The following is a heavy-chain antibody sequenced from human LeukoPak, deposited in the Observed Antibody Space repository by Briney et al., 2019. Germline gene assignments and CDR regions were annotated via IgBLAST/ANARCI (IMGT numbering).Heavy chain of an antibody. D-gene: IGHD6-19*01. Sequence: PSETLSLTCTVSGGSISSSSYYWGWIRQPPGKGLEWIGSIYYSGSTYYNPSLKSRVTISVDTSKNQFSLKLSSVTAADTAVYYCARHRGQRPQRRESSGWSPFDYWGQGTLVTVSS. CDR3: ARHRGQRPQRRESSGWSPFDY. V-gene: IGHV4-39*01. CDR2: IYYSGST. CDR1: GGSISSSSYY. J-gene: IGHJ4*02.